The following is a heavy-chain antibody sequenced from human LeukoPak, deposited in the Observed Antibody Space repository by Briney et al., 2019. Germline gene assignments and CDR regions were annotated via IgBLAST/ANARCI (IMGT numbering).Heavy chain of an antibody. CDR3: AKYYYGSSGYYWFDP. CDR2: INPNSGGT. CDR1: GYTFTGYY. D-gene: IGHD3-22*01. V-gene: IGHV1-2*02. Sequence: ASVKVSCKASGYTFTGYYMHWVRQAPGQGLEWMGWINPNSGGTNYAQNFQGRVTMTRDTSISTAYMELSRLRSDDTALYYCAKYYYGSSGYYWFDPWGQGTLVTVSS. J-gene: IGHJ5*02.